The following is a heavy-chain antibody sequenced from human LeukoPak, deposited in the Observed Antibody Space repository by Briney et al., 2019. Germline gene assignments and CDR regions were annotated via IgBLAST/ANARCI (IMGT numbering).Heavy chain of an antibody. CDR2: ISGSGGST. Sequence: GGSLRLSCAASGFTFSSYAMSWVRQAPGKGLRWVSAISGSGGSTYYADSVKGRFTISRDNSKNTLYLQMNSLRAEDTAVYYCAKARRYYYGMDVWGQGTTVTVSS. J-gene: IGHJ6*02. CDR1: GFTFSSYA. CDR3: AKARRYYYGMDV. V-gene: IGHV3-23*01.